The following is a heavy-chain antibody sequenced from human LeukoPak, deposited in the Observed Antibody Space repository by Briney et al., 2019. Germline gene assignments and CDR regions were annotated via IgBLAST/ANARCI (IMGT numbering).Heavy chain of an antibody. CDR1: GGSISSSSYY. J-gene: IGHJ6*02. V-gene: IGHV4-39*02. CDR3: ARDGEGSYYYGMDV. D-gene: IGHD2-21*01. CDR2: IYYSGST. Sequence: SETLSLTCTVSGGSISSSSYYWGWIRQPPGKGLEWIGSIYYSGSTYYNPSLRSRVTISVDTSKNQFSLKLSSVTAADTAVYYCARDGEGSYYYGMDVWGQGTTVTVSS.